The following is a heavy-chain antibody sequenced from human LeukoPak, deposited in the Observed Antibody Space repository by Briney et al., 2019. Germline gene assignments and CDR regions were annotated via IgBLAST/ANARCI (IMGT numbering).Heavy chain of an antibody. D-gene: IGHD3-22*01. Sequence: ASVKVSCKASGYTFTGYYMHWVRRAPGQGLEWMGWINPNSGGTNFAQKFQGRVTMTRDTSISTAYTELSRLRSDDTAVYYCARGYYYAGSDYYDYYGMDVWGQGTTVTVSS. J-gene: IGHJ6*02. V-gene: IGHV1-2*02. CDR2: INPNSGGT. CDR1: GYTFTGYY. CDR3: ARGYYYAGSDYYDYYGMDV.